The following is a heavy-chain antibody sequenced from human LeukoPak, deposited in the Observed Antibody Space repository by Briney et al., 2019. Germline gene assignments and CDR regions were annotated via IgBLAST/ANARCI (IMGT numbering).Heavy chain of an antibody. CDR1: GGSISSYY. CDR2: IYYSGST. D-gene: IGHD1-26*01. Sequence: SETLSLTCTVSGGSISSYYWSWIRQPPGKGLGWIGYIYYSGSTKYNPSLKSRVTISVDTSKNQFSLKLSSVTAADTAVYYCARLSSGSFFAWGQGTLVTVSS. V-gene: IGHV4-59*01. J-gene: IGHJ5*02. CDR3: ARLSSGSFFA.